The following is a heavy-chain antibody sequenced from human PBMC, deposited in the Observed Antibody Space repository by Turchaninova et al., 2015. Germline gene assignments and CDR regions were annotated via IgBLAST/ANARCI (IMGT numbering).Heavy chain of an antibody. Sequence: QVQLVQSGAEVKKPGSSVKVSCKASGGSFSSYAINWVRQAPGQGLEWMGGIIPIFRTPNYAQNFQGRVRITADESTSTAYMELSSLRSEDTALYYCARGGGPRGMDVWGQGTTVTVSS. CDR2: IIPIFRTP. CDR1: GGSFSSYA. CDR3: ARGGGPRGMDV. V-gene: IGHV1-69*01. J-gene: IGHJ6*02. D-gene: IGHD2-15*01.